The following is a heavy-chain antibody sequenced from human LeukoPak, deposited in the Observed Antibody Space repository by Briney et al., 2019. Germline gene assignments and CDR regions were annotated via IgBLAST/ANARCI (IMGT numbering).Heavy chain of an antibody. V-gene: IGHV3-33*06. Sequence: QPGRSLRLSCAASGFTFSSYGMHWVRQAPGKGLEWVAVIWYDGSNKYYADPVKGRFTISRDNSKNTLYLQMNSLRAEDTAVYYCAKDPTGVAGSIFDYWGQGTLVTVSS. J-gene: IGHJ4*02. CDR3: AKDPTGVAGSIFDY. CDR2: IWYDGSNK. CDR1: GFTFSSYG. D-gene: IGHD6-19*01.